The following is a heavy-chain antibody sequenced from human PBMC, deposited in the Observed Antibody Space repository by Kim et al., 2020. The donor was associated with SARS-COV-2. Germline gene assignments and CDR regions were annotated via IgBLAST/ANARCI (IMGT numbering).Heavy chain of an antibody. CDR2: IGWNSGSI. CDR3: AKGWQVVDY. Sequence: GGSLRLSCAASGFNFGDFGMQWVRQAPGKGLEWVSAIGWNSGSIGYADSVKGRFTISRDNAKNSLYLQMNSLRAEDTALYYCAKGWQVVDYWGQGTLVIVSS. J-gene: IGHJ4*02. V-gene: IGHV3-9*01. CDR1: GFNFGDFG.